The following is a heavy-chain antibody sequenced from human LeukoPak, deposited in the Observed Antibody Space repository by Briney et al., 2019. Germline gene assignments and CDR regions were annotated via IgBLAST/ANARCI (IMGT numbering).Heavy chain of an antibody. CDR2: VNPISGNT. V-gene: IGHV1-8*03. D-gene: IGHD2-2*01. Sequence: SVKVSCKASGYPFPRYDNHWVRQAPGQGLEWMVWVNPISGNTGYAQKFQGRLTITRNTSISTAYMDLSSLRSEDTAVYYCARVIVVVPGAKVWFDPWGQGTLVTVSS. CDR1: GYPFPRYD. J-gene: IGHJ5*02. CDR3: ARVIVVVPGAKVWFDP.